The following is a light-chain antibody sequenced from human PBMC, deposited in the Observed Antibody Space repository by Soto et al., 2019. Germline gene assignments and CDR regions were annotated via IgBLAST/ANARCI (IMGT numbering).Light chain of an antibody. CDR3: SSFADSNSYV. CDR2: EVS. Sequence: QSVLTQPPSASGSPGESVTISCSGSSSDIGGYTYVSWYRHHPGKAPKLMIYEVSKRPSGVPDRFSGSKSGNTASLTVSGLQAEDEADYYCSSFADSNSYVFGTGTKVTV. CDR1: SSDIGGYTY. J-gene: IGLJ1*01. V-gene: IGLV2-8*01.